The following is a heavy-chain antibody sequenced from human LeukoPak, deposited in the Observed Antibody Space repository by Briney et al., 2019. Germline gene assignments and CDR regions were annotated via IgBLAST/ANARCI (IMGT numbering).Heavy chain of an antibody. CDR3: AKSAPYSSGWYSGYYYYFMDV. CDR1: GFTFDDYT. V-gene: IGHV3-43*01. CDR2: ISWDGGST. Sequence: GGSLRLSCAASGFTFDDYTMHWVRQVPGKGLEWVSLISWDGGSTYYADSVKGRFTISRDNSKNSLYLQMNSLRTEDTALYYCAKSAPYSSGWYSGYYYYFMDVWGKGTTVTISS. D-gene: IGHD6-13*01. J-gene: IGHJ6*03.